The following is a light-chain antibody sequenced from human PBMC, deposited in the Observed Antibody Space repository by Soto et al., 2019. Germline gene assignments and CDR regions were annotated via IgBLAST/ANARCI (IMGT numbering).Light chain of an antibody. CDR1: SSNIGAGYD. J-gene: IGLJ3*02. CDR2: GNS. CDR3: QSYDSSLSGWG. Sequence: QAVVTQPPSVSGAPGQRVTISCTGSSSNIGAGYDVHWYQQLPGTAPKLLIYGNSNRPSGVPDRFSGSKSDTSASLAITGLQAEDEADYYCQSYDSSLSGWGFGGGTKLTVL. V-gene: IGLV1-40*01.